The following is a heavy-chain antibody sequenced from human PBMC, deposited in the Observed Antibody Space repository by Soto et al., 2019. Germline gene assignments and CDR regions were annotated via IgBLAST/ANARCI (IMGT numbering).Heavy chain of an antibody. CDR1: GASISSYY. J-gene: IGHJ4*02. CDR2: IYYSGST. D-gene: IGHD3-22*01. V-gene: IGHV4-59*01. Sequence: PSETLSLTCTVSGASISSYYWSWIRQPPGKGLEWIGYIYYSGSTNYNPSLKSRVTISLDTSKNQFSLKLSSVTAADTAVYYCARSRGGYFDYWGQGTRVTVSS. CDR3: ARSRGGYFDY.